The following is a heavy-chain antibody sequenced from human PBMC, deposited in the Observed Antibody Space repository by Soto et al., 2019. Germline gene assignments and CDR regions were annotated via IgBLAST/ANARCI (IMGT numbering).Heavy chain of an antibody. D-gene: IGHD1-1*01. V-gene: IGHV1-18*01. J-gene: IGHJ4*02. Sequence: QVHLVQSGAEVKKPGASVKVSCKASGYTFTSYGITWVRQAPGQGLERLGWICAHNGNTDYAQKLQGRVIVTRDTSTSTAYMELMSLRSDDTAVYYCERWRYGDYWGQGALVTVSS. CDR3: ERWRYGDY. CDR1: GYTFTSYG. CDR2: ICAHNGNT.